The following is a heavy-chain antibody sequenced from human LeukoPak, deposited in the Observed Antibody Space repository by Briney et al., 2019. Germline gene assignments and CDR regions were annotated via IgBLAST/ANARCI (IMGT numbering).Heavy chain of an antibody. CDR3: ARDQRGGYSYGYGPYYFDY. D-gene: IGHD5-18*01. Sequence: PGGSLRLSCAASGFTFSDYNMNWVRQAPGKGLEWVSYISSSSTTIYYAASVKGRFTFSRDNAKNSLYLQMNSLRAEDTAVYYCARDQRGGYSYGYGPYYFDYWGQGTLVTVSS. CDR2: ISSSSTTI. J-gene: IGHJ4*02. V-gene: IGHV3-48*04. CDR1: GFTFSDYN.